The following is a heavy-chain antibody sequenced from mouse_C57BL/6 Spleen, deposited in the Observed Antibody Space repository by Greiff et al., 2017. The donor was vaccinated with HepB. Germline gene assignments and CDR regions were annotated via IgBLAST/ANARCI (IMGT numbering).Heavy chain of an antibody. CDR3: ARGTLTGTDYAMDY. CDR2: IDPSDSYT. D-gene: IGHD4-1*01. V-gene: IGHV1-69*01. CDR1: GYTFTSYW. J-gene: IGHJ4*01. Sequence: QVQLQQPGAELVMPGASVKLSCKASGYTFTSYWMHWVKQRPGQGLEWIGEIDPSDSYTNYNQKFKGKSTLTVDKSSSTAYMQLSSLTSEDSAVYYCARGTLTGTDYAMDYWGQGTSVTVSS.